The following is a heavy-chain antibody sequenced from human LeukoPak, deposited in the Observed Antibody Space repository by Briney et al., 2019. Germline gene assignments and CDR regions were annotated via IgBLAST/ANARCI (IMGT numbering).Heavy chain of an antibody. CDR1: GFTFSIYA. J-gene: IGHJ3*02. V-gene: IGHV3-48*04. CDR2: ISSSSSTI. D-gene: IGHD3-9*01. CDR3: AKVRRYFDWLSDAFDI. Sequence: GGSLRLSCATSGFTFSIYAMTWVRQAPGKGLEWVSYISSSSSTIYYADSVKGRFTISRDNAKNSLYLQMNSLRAEDTALYYCAKVRRYFDWLSDAFDIWGQGTMVTVSS.